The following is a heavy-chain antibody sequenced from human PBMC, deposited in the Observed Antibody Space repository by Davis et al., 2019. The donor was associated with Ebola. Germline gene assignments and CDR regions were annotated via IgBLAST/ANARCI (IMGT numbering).Heavy chain of an antibody. Sequence: GESLKISCAASGFAVRSNYMSWVRQSPGKGLEWVSVIYSGGSAYYADSVKGRFTLSRDNSKNTVYLQMNSLRAEDTAVYYCARPTFPTGKFDCWGQGTLVTVSS. V-gene: IGHV3-53*01. CDR2: IYSGGSA. D-gene: IGHD2/OR15-2a*01. J-gene: IGHJ4*02. CDR1: GFAVRSNY. CDR3: ARPTFPTGKFDC.